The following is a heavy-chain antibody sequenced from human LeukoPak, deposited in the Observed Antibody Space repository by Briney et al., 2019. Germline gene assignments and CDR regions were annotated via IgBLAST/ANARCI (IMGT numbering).Heavy chain of an antibody. Sequence: PGGSLSLSCAASGFTFSTYDMNWVRQAPGKGLEWVSYISSGSFSIYYADSVKGRFTISRDNAKNSLYLQMNSLRAEDTAVYYCATFPAPDGNDGSWGHRTPVTVSS. D-gene: IGHD1-1*01. J-gene: IGHJ5*01. CDR2: ISSGSFSI. CDR1: GFTFSTYD. CDR3: ATFPAPDGNDGS. V-gene: IGHV3-48*03.